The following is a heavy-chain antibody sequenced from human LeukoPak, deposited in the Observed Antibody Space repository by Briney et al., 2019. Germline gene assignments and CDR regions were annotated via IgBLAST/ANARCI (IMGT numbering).Heavy chain of an antibody. D-gene: IGHD4-17*01. CDR1: GFTFSTSW. J-gene: IGHJ4*02. Sequence: GGSLRLSCAASGFTFSTSWMSWVRQSPGKGLEWVADMNPVGGVKYYVDSVKGRFTISRDNAKNSIYQQMDSLRAEDTAVYYCARDPAYGALDYWGQGTLVTVSS. V-gene: IGHV3-7*01. CDR3: ARDPAYGALDY. CDR2: MNPVGGVK.